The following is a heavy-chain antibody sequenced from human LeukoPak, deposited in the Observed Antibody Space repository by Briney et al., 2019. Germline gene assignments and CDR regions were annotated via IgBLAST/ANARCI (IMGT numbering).Heavy chain of an antibody. J-gene: IGHJ5*02. Sequence: GGPLRLSCAASGLTFSNAWMSWVRQAPGKGLEWVGRIKSKTDGGTTDYAAPVKGRFTISRDDSKNTLYLQMNSLKTEDTAVYYCTTDGEVPAAMIGFDPWGQGTLVTVSS. CDR1: GLTFSNAW. V-gene: IGHV3-15*01. CDR2: IKSKTDGGTT. CDR3: TTDGEVPAAMIGFDP. D-gene: IGHD2-2*01.